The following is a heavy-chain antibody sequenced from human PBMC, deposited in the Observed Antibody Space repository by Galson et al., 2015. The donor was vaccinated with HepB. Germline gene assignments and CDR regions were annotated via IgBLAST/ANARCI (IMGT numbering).Heavy chain of an antibody. V-gene: IGHV7-4-1*02. CDR1: GYTFTNYA. Sequence: SVKVSCRASGYTFTNYAINWVRQAPGQGLEWMGWINTNTGEPTYAQAFTGRFVFSLDTSVTTAHLQISSLKPEDTAVYYCARVTSTHNFGRSRYSFYYYGMDVWGQGTMVTVPS. CDR2: INTNTGEP. D-gene: IGHD1-20*01. CDR3: ARVTSTHNFGRSRYSFYYYGMDV. J-gene: IGHJ6*02.